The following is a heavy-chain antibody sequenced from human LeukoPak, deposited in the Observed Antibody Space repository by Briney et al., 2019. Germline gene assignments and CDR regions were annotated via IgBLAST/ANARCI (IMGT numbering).Heavy chain of an antibody. J-gene: IGHJ4*02. CDR1: GFTFWSYG. CDR2: ISSSSSTI. D-gene: IGHD2-21*02. CDR3: ARVAGIVVVTANFDY. V-gene: IGHV3-48*02. Sequence: PGGSLRLSCTASGFTFWSYGIHWVRQAPGKGLEWVPYISSSSSTIYYADSVKGRFTTSRDNAKNSLYLQMNSLRDEDTAVYYCARVAGIVVVTANFDYWGQGTLVTVSS.